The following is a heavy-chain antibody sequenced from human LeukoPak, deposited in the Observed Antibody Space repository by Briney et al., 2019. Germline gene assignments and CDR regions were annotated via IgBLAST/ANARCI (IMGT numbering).Heavy chain of an antibody. V-gene: IGHV4-59*01. D-gene: IGHD3-22*01. Sequence: SETLSLTCTVSGGSISSYYWSWIRQPPGKGLEWIGYIYYSGSTNYNPSLKSRVTISVDTSKNQFSLKLGSVTAADTAVYYCARVYDSSGLDYWGQGTLVTVSS. CDR1: GGSISSYY. J-gene: IGHJ4*02. CDR2: IYYSGST. CDR3: ARVYDSSGLDY.